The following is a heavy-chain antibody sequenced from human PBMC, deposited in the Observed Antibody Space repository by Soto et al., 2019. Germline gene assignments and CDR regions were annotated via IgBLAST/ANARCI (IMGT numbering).Heavy chain of an antibody. CDR3: ARGNAYKSSTFDI. CDR1: GGSLIDDY. V-gene: IGHV4-59*01. D-gene: IGHD3-16*01. CDR2: VYYSGST. Sequence: QVQLQESGPGLVKPLETVSLTCTVSGGSLIDDYWNWIRQPPGKGLEWIGYVYYSGSTNYNPSLKSRVSISLDKSKKQFSLKLISVTAADTAVYYCARGNAYKSSTFDIWGHGTMVSVSS. J-gene: IGHJ3*02.